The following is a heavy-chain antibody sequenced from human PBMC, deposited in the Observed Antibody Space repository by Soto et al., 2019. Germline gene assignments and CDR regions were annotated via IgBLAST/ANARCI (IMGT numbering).Heavy chain of an antibody. J-gene: IGHJ6*02. V-gene: IGHV3-7*03. CDR1: GGSISSDSW. Sequence: ETLSLTCAVSGGSISSDSWWTWVRRAPGKGLEWVAKINQDGYENSYVASVKGRFTISRDNAKNSLYLQMNNLRAEDAAVYYCARERGSKSMDGWGQGTTVTVSS. CDR3: ARERGSKSMDG. D-gene: IGHD2-15*01. CDR2: INQDGYEN.